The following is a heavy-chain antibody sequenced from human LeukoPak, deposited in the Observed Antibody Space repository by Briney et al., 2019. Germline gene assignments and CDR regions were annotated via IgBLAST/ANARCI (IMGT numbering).Heavy chain of an antibody. CDR2: ISGSGGST. D-gene: IGHD3-22*01. J-gene: IGHJ4*02. Sequence: GGSLRLSCVVSGFIFSSYAMTWVRQAPGKGLEWVSAISGSGGSTYYADSVKGRFTISRDNSKNTLYLQMNSLRAEDTAVYYCYIPYYDTSAYKGYWGQGTLVTVSS. CDR1: GFIFSSYA. CDR3: YIPYYDTSAYKGY. V-gene: IGHV3-23*01.